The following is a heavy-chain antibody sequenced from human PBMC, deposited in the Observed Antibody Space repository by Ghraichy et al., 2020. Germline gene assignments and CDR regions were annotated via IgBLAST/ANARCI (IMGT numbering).Heavy chain of an antibody. V-gene: IGHV3-33*01. CDR1: GFTFSSYG. CDR2: IWNDGSKK. CDR3: ARGGIATAGSFDS. J-gene: IGHJ4*02. Sequence: GGSLRLSCAASGFTFSSYGMNWVRQAPGKGLEWVAFIWNDGSKKYYADSVKGRFTTSRDNSNNTLYLQMNSLRAEDTAVFYCARGGIATAGSFDSWGLGTLVTVSS. D-gene: IGHD6-13*01.